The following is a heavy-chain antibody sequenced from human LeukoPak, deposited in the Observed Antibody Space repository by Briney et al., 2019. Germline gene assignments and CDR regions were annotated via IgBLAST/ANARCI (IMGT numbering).Heavy chain of an antibody. V-gene: IGHV4-59*11. Sequence: SETLSLTCTVSGGSINGHYWNWIRQPPGKGLEWIGYIYYRVTSDYNPSLKSRVTMSVDMSTRQISLKLSSVTAADTAVYYCARAVGGDGSGSLWGPGTLVTVSS. CDR3: ARAVGGDGSGSL. D-gene: IGHD3-10*01. CDR2: IYYRVTS. J-gene: IGHJ4*02. CDR1: GGSINGHY.